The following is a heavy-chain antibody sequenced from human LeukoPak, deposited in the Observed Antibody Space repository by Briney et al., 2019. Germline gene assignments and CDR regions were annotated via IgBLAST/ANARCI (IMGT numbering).Heavy chain of an antibody. Sequence: SETLSLTCTVSSGSISTFYWSWIRQPPGKGLEWIGYVYQSGTTSYNPSLKRRVTISADTSKNQFSLRVTSVTAADTAVYYCARDSDGRYSHWGQGTLVTVSS. V-gene: IGHV4-59*01. CDR3: ARDSDGRYSH. J-gene: IGHJ4*02. CDR2: VYQSGTT. D-gene: IGHD1-26*01. CDR1: SGSISTFY.